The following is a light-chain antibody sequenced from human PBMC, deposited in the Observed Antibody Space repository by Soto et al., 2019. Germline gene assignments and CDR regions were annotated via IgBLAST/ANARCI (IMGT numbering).Light chain of an antibody. V-gene: IGLV1-40*01. J-gene: IGLJ2*01. CDR2: GNI. CDR3: QSFDSNLDGPI. Sequence: QSVLTQPPSVSGAPGQRVTISCTGTSSNLGADYDVHWYQQVPGTAPKRLIYGNIYRPSGVPDRFSGSRSGASASLDIVGLQAEDEADYYCQSFDSNLDGPIFGGGTKVTVL. CDR1: SSNLGADYD.